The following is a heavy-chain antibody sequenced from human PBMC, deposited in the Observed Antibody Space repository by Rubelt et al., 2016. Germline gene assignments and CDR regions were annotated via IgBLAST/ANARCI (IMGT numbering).Heavy chain of an antibody. CDR3: ASSSGWYFDY. D-gene: IGHD6-19*01. CDR1: GLTFSSYA. V-gene: IGHV3-30*04. CDR2: ISYDGTNK. J-gene: IGHJ4*02. Sequence: QVQLVESEGGVVQPGRSLRLSCAASGLTFSSYAIHWVRQAPGKGLEWVAVISYDGTNKYYAESVKGRFTISRDNSKNTLYLQMNSLRAEDTAVYYCASSSGWYFDYWGQGTLVTVSS.